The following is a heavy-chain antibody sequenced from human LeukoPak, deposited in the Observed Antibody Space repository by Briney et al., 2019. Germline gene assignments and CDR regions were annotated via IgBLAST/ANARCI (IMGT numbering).Heavy chain of an antibody. J-gene: IGHJ5*02. CDR2: ISYDGSNK. CDR3: ARGPYSSNWYFGWFDP. Sequence: GRSLRLSCAASGFTFSSYAMHWVRQAPGKGLEWVAVISYDGSNKYYADSVKGRFTISRDNSKNTLYLQMNSLRAEDTAVYYCARGPYSSNWYFGWFDPWGQGTLVTVSS. V-gene: IGHV3-30*04. D-gene: IGHD6-13*01. CDR1: GFTFSSYA.